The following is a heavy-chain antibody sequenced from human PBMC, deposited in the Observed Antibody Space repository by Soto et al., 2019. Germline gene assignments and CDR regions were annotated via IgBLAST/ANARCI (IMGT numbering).Heavy chain of an antibody. D-gene: IGHD2-2*01. CDR1: GYTFTNYA. CDR2: INAGNGNT. CDR3: ARDYCSGTTCYEFDY. Sequence: VASVKVSCTASGYTFTNYAIHWVRQAPGQGLEWMGWINAGNGNTKYSQKFQGRVTITRDTSASTAYMELSRLRSDDTAMYYCARDYCSGTTCYEFDYWGQGTQVTVSS. V-gene: IGHV1-3*01. J-gene: IGHJ4*02.